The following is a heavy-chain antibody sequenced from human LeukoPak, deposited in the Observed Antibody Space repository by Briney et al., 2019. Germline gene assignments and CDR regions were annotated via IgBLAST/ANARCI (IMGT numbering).Heavy chain of an antibody. V-gene: IGHV3-21*04. Sequence: GGSLRLSCVASGFTFRSYAMNWVRQAPGKGLEWVSSISGSGTYIYYADSVKGRFTISRDNTKNSVSLQMNSLRAEDTAVYYCAKDRAGYCSGGSCSTFDYWGQGTLVTVSS. CDR2: ISGSGTYI. CDR1: GFTFRSYA. J-gene: IGHJ4*02. D-gene: IGHD2-15*01. CDR3: AKDRAGYCSGGSCSTFDY.